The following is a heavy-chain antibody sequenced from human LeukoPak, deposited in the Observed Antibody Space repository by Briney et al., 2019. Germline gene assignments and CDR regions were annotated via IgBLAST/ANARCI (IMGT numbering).Heavy chain of an antibody. CDR3: ARHGVYRSSHWPMIDY. Sequence: SETLSLTCTVSGSSISSTSYFWGWIRQPPGKGLEWIGSIYYSGSTYFNPSLKSRVTISVATSKNQFSLKLRSVTAADTAVYFCARHGVYRSSHWPMIDYWGQGAPVTVSS. J-gene: IGHJ4*02. D-gene: IGHD6-13*01. CDR1: GSSISSTSYF. CDR2: IYYSGST. V-gene: IGHV4-39*01.